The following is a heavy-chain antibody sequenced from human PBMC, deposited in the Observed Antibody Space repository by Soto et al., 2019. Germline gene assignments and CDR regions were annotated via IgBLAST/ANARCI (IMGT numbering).Heavy chain of an antibody. Sequence: PGESLKISCKGSGYSFTSYWIAWVRQMPGKGLEWMGIIYPGDSDTRYSPSFQGQVTISADKSISTAYLQCSSLKASDTAMYYCSRTGDGYNDPYYLDDWGQGTVVTVSS. CDR1: GYSFTSYW. V-gene: IGHV5-51*01. CDR2: IYPGDSDT. CDR3: SRTGDGYNDPYYLDD. D-gene: IGHD5-12*01. J-gene: IGHJ4*02.